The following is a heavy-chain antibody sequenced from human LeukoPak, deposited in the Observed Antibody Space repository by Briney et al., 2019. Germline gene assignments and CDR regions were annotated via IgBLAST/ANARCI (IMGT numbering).Heavy chain of an antibody. CDR3: SKSRDIYYYYYYMDV. CDR1: GFTFSTYG. CDR2: IWYDGSDK. J-gene: IGHJ6*03. V-gene: IGHV3-33*06. Sequence: GRSLRLTCAAPGFTFSTYGIHWVRRAPGKGLEWVALIWYDGSDKYCSDSVKGRFTISRDNSKNTLYLQMNSLRAEDTAVYYCSKSRDIYYYYYYMDVWGKGTTVTVSS.